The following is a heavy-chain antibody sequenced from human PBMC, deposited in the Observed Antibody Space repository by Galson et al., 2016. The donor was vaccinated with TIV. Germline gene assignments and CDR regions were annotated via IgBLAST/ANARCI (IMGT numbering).Heavy chain of an antibody. CDR1: GFTFSHYP. V-gene: IGHV3-30-3*01. CDR3: AKEVQRRLPY. CDR2: VSFDGSNK. J-gene: IGHJ4*02. Sequence: SLRLSCADTGFTFSHYPMHWVRQAPGKGLEWVAVVSFDGSNKYYADSVEGRFTISRDNSKNTLSLQMNSLRAEDTAVYFCAKEVQRRLPYWGQGTLVTVSS. D-gene: IGHD1-1*01.